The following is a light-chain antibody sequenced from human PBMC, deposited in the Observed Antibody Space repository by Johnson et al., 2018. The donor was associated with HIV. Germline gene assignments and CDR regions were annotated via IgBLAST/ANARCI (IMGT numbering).Light chain of an antibody. CDR1: SSNIENNY. V-gene: IGLV1-51*02. Sequence: QSVLTQPPSVSATPGQKVTISCSGSSSNIENNYVSWYQQLPETAPKLLIYENNKRPSGIPDRFSGSKSGTSATLSVTGLQTGDEADYFCGTWDSSLSAYVFGTGTNVTVL. J-gene: IGLJ1*01. CDR3: GTWDSSLSAYV. CDR2: ENN.